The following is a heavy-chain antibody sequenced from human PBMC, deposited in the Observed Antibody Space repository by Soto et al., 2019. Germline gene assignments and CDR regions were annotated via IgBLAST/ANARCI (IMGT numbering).Heavy chain of an antibody. D-gene: IGHD1-26*01. V-gene: IGHV1-46*01. CDR1: GYTFTSYY. CDR3: ARDEVGATYFDY. J-gene: IGHJ4*02. CDR2: INPSGGST. Sequence: ASVQVSCRASGYTFTSYYMHWVRQAPGQRLEWMGIINPSGGSTSYAQKFQGRVTMTRDTSTSTVYMELSSLRSEDTVVYYCARDEVGATYFDYRGQGTLVTVS.